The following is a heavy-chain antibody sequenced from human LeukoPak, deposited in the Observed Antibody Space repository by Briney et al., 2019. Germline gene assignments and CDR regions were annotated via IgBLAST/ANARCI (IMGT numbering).Heavy chain of an antibody. Sequence: ASVKVSCKTSGYTFTTYSITWVRQAPGQGLEWMGCINGANGDTNYAEKFQGRITMTTDSSTSTAYMDLRSLTPDDTGLYYCARLWADTAYWGQGTLVTVSS. CDR1: GYTFTTYS. CDR3: ARLWADTAY. J-gene: IGHJ4*02. CDR2: INGANGDT. D-gene: IGHD1-26*01. V-gene: IGHV1-18*01.